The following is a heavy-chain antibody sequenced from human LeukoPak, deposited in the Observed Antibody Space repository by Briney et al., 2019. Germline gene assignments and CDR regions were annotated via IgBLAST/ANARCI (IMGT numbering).Heavy chain of an antibody. V-gene: IGHV4-61*02. D-gene: IGHD3-22*01. CDR1: GGSISSGSYY. Sequence: PSQTLSLTCTVSGGSISSGSYYWSWIRQPAGKGLEWIGRIYTSGSTNYNPSLKSRVTISVDTSKNQFSLKLSSVTAADTAVYYCARDSDSSGYYGYNWFDPWGQGTLVTVSS. CDR2: IYTSGST. CDR3: ARDSDSSGYYGYNWFDP. J-gene: IGHJ5*01.